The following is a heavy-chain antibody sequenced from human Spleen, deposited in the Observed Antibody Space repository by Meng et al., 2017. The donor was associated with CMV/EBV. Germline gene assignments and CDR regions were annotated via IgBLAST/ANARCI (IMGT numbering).Heavy chain of an antibody. V-gene: IGHV1-8*03. J-gene: IGHJ4*02. D-gene: IGHD6-19*01. CDR2: MNPNSGNT. Sequence: ASVKVSCKASGYTFTSYDINWVRQATGQGLEWMGWMNPNSGNTGYAQKFQGRVTITRNTSISTAYMELSSLRASDTAIYYCARQYSSHFDYWGQGTLVTVSS. CDR1: GYTFTSYD. CDR3: ARQYSSHFDY.